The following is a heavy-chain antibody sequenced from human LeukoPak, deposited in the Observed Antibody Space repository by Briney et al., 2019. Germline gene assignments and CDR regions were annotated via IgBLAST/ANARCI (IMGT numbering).Heavy chain of an antibody. Sequence: SQTLSLTCTVSGGSISSGGYYRSWIRQHPGKGLEWIGYIYYSGSTYYNPSLKSRVTISVDTSKNQFSLKLSSVTAADTAVYYCARFGDYNPPSQYNWFDPWGQGTLVTVSS. J-gene: IGHJ5*02. CDR3: ARFGDYNPPSQYNWFDP. CDR2: IYYSGST. D-gene: IGHD4-17*01. CDR1: GGSISSGGYY. V-gene: IGHV4-31*03.